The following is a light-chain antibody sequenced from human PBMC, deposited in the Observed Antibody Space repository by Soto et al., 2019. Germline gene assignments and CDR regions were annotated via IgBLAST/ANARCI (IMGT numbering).Light chain of an antibody. CDR1: IDTVTTSHW. CDR3: LLSYNGAPAV. Sequence: QAVVTQESSLTVSPGGTVTLTCDSSIDTVTTSHWPYWFQQKPGHAPKTLIYDTTNRHPWTTARFSGSILGGKAALILSGAQPENEDEYYCLLSYNGAPAVFGGGTQLTVL. CDR2: DTT. J-gene: IGLJ7*01. V-gene: IGLV7-46*01.